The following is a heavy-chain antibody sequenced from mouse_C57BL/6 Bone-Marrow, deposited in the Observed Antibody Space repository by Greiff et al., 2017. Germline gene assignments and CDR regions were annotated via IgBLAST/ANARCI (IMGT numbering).Heavy chain of an antibody. CDR2: IYPGSGTT. D-gene: IGHD1-1*01. V-gene: IGHV1-76*01. CDR1: GYTFTDYY. CDR3: ARDRRSFDY. Sequence: QVQLQQSGAELVRPGASVKLSCKASGYTFTDYYINWVKQRPGQGLEWIARIYPGSGTTYYNEKFKGKATLTAETSSSTAYMQLSSLTSEDSAVYFCARDRRSFDYWGQGTTLTVSS. J-gene: IGHJ2*01.